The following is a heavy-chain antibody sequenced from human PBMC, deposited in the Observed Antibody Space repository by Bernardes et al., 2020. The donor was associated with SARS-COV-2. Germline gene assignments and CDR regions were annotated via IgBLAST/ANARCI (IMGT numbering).Heavy chain of an antibody. Sequence: WDSLGITCAVSGASISSNNYYWGWIRQPTGKELEWIGSIYSRGSSYYNPSLQSRVRASVDTSKNQFSLRLSFVTVADTAVYYCAGSFCGIDCYIGGLRSWDYGMDVWGQGTTVTVSS. V-gene: IGHV4-39*01. D-gene: IGHD2-21*01. CDR2: IYSRGSS. J-gene: IGHJ6*02. CDR1: GASISSNNYY. CDR3: AGSFCGIDCYIGGLRSWDYGMDV.